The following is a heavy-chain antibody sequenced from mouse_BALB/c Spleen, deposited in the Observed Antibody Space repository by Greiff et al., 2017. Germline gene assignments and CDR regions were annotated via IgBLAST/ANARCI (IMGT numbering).Heavy chain of an antibody. Sequence: DVKLVESGGGLVKPGGSLKLSCAASGFTFSSYAMSWVRQTPEKRLEWVASISSGGSTYYPDSVKGRFTISRDNAKNNLYLQMSSLKSEDTAMYYCARGAMDYWGQGTSVTVSS. V-gene: IGHV5-6-5*01. CDR1: GFTFSSYA. CDR3: ARGAMDY. CDR2: ISSGGST. J-gene: IGHJ4*01.